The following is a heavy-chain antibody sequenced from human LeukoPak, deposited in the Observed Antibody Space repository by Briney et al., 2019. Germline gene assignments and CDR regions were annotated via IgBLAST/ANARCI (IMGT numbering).Heavy chain of an antibody. CDR1: GYTVTSYG. J-gene: IGHJ3*02. CDR3: AREEGAPDAFDI. CDR2: ISAYNGNT. D-gene: IGHD4/OR15-4a*01. V-gene: IGHV1-18*01. Sequence: ASVKVSCKASGYTVTSYGISWVRQAPGQGLEWMGWISAYNGNTNYAQKLQGGVTMTTDTSTSTAYMELRSPRSDDTAVYYCAREEGAPDAFDIWGQGTMVTVSS.